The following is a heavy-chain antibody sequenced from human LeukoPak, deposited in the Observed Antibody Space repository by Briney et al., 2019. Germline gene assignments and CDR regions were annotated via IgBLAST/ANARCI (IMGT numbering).Heavy chain of an antibody. CDR3: AKGLSSSGGDWFDP. D-gene: IGHD6-6*01. Sequence: GGSLRLSCAASGFTFDDYAMHWVRQAPGKGLEWASLISWDGGSTYYADSVKGRFTISRDNSKNSLYLQMNSLRAEDTALYYCAKGLSSSGGDWFDPWGQGTLVTVSS. V-gene: IGHV3-43D*03. CDR2: ISWDGGST. J-gene: IGHJ5*02. CDR1: GFTFDDYA.